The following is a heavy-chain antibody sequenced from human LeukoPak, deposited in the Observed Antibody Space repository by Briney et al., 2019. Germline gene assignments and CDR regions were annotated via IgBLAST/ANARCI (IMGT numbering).Heavy chain of an antibody. D-gene: IGHD3-10*01. J-gene: IGHJ5*02. CDR3: ARGGDAGYLLWFERGHWFDP. Sequence: SETLSLTCTVSGGSISSSSYYWGWIRQPPGKGLEWIGSIYYSGSTYYNPSLKSRVTISVDTSKNQFSLKLSSVTAADTSVYYCARGGDAGYLLWFERGHWFDPWGQGTLVTVSS. CDR1: GGSISSSSYY. V-gene: IGHV4-39*07. CDR2: IYYSGST.